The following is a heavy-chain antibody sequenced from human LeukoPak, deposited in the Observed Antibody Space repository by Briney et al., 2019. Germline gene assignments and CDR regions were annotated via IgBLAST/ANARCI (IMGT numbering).Heavy chain of an antibody. Sequence: GGFLRLSCAASGFTFSSYSMNWVRQAPGKGLEWVSYISSSSSTIYYADSVEGRFTISRDNAKNSLYLQMNSLRAEDTAVYYCAREPPPLYYDILTGEPYNAFDIWGQGTMVTVSS. J-gene: IGHJ3*02. CDR2: ISSSSSTI. D-gene: IGHD3-9*01. V-gene: IGHV3-48*04. CDR1: GFTFSSYS. CDR3: AREPPPLYYDILTGEPYNAFDI.